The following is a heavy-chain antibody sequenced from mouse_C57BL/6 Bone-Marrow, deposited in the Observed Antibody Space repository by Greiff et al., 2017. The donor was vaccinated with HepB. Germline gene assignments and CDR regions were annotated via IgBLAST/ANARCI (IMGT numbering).Heavy chain of an antibody. J-gene: IGHJ4*01. V-gene: IGHV5-4*01. Sequence: EVKVVESGGGLVKPGGSLKLSCAASGFTFSSYAMSWVRQTPEKRLEWVATISDGGSYTYYPDNVKGRFTISRDNAKNNLYMQMSHLKSEDTAMYNCARDYEYDDAMDYWGQGTSVTVSS. D-gene: IGHD2-4*01. CDR3: ARDYEYDDAMDY. CDR2: ISDGGSYT. CDR1: GFTFSSYA.